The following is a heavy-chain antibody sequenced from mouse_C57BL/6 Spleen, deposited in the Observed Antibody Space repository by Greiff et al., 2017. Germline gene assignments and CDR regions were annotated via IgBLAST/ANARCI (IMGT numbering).Heavy chain of an antibody. V-gene: IGHV2-9-1*01. CDR1: RFSLTSYA. CDR2: IWTGGGT. D-gene: IGHD2-2*01. CDR3: ARRGNYGYDGDWYFDV. Sequence: QVQLKESGPGLVAPSQSLSITCTVSRFSLTSYAISWVRQPPGKGLEWLGVIWTGGGTNYNSAPKSRLSISKDNSKSQVFLKMNSLQTDDTARYYCARRGNYGYDGDWYFDVWGTGTTVTVSS. J-gene: IGHJ1*03.